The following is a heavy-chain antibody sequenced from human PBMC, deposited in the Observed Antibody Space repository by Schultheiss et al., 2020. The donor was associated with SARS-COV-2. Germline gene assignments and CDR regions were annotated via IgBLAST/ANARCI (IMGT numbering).Heavy chain of an antibody. CDR3: ASLTVAGINY. V-gene: IGHV3-30*03. CDR1: GFTFSNAW. Sequence: GGSLRLSCAASGFTFSNAWMSWVRQAPGKGLEWVAVISYDGSNKYYADSVKGRFTISRDNAKNSLYLQMNSLRAEDTAVYYCASLTVAGINYWGQGTLVTVSS. J-gene: IGHJ4*02. CDR2: ISYDGSNK. D-gene: IGHD6-19*01.